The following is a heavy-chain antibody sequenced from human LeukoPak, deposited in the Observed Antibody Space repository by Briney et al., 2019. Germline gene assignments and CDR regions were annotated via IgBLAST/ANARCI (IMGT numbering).Heavy chain of an antibody. V-gene: IGHV1-2*02. CDR3: AREYGYDSSGYSPVAY. D-gene: IGHD3-22*01. CDR1: GYTFTGYY. Sequence: ASVKVSCKASGYTFTGYYIHWVRQAPGQGLEWMGWINPSSGGTNYAQKFQGRVTMTWDTSISTAYMELSRLRSDDTAVYYCAREYGYDSSGYSPVAYWGQGTLVTVSS. CDR2: INPSSGGT. J-gene: IGHJ4*02.